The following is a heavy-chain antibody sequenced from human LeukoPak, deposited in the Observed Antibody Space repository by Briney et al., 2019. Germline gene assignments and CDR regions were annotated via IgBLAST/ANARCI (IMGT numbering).Heavy chain of an antibody. Sequence: GGSLRLSCAVSGFTFSGYAMCWVRQAPGKGLEWVSVISGSGGSTYHADSVKGRFTISRDNSKNTLYLQMNSLRAEDTAVYYCAKSLRGRETSSFDYWGQGTLVTVSS. CDR3: AKSLRGRETSSFDY. V-gene: IGHV3-23*01. CDR1: GFTFSGYA. CDR2: ISGSGGST. J-gene: IGHJ4*02. D-gene: IGHD3-10*01.